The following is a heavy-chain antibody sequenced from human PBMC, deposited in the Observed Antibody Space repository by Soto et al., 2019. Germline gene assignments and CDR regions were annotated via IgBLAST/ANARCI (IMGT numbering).Heavy chain of an antibody. Sequence: GESLKISCKGSGYSFTSYWIGWVRQMPGKGLEWMGIIYPGDSDTRYSPSFQGQVTISADKSISTAYLQWSSLKASDTAMYYCARPYSSGSYYDAFDNRGQRTMVTVSS. V-gene: IGHV5-51*01. CDR1: GYSFTSYW. CDR2: IYPGDSDT. J-gene: IGHJ3*02. D-gene: IGHD1-26*01. CDR3: ARPYSSGSYYDAFDN.